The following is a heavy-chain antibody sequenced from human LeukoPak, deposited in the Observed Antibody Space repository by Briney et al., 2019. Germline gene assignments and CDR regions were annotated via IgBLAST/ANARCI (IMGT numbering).Heavy chain of an antibody. CDR2: INHSGST. D-gene: IGHD5-18*01. CDR1: GGSFSGYY. CDR3: ARVAFGGYSYGYVDF. Sequence: PSETLTLTCAVYGGSFSGYYWSWIRQPPGKGLEWIGEINHSGSTNYNPSLKSRVTISVDTSKNQFSLKLSSVTAADTAVYYCARVAFGGYSYGYVDFWGQGTLVTVSS. J-gene: IGHJ4*02. V-gene: IGHV4-34*01.